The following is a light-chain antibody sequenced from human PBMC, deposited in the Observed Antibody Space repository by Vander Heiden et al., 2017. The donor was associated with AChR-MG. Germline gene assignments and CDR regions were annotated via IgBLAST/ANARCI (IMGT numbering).Light chain of an antibody. CDR3: QQCVKTPFT. CDR2: AAS. Sequence: DIQMTQSPSSLSASGGDKVTFTCRASQNINNYLNWYQQKPGKAPKLLIYAASNLQSGVPSRFNGSGSGTDFTLTISRLQPEDFATYYCQQCVKTPFTFGPGTKVDIK. V-gene: IGKV1-39*01. J-gene: IGKJ3*01. CDR1: QNINNY.